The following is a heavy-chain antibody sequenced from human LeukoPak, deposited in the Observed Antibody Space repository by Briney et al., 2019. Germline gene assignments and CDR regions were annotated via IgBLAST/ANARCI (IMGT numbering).Heavy chain of an antibody. CDR3: ARAYYYDSSGYYDAFDI. V-gene: IGHV1-2*02. J-gene: IGHJ3*02. Sequence: GASVKVSCKASEYTFTGYYMHWVRQAPGQGLEWMGWINPNSGGTNYAQKFQGRVTMTRDTSISTAYMELSRLRSDDTAVYYCARAYYYDSSGYYDAFDIWGQGTMVTVSS. CDR1: EYTFTGYY. CDR2: INPNSGGT. D-gene: IGHD3-22*01.